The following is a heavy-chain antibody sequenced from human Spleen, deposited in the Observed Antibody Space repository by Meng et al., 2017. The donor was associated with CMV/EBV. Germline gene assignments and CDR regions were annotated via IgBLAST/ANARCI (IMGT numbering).Heavy chain of an antibody. CDR1: GYTFTSYY. D-gene: IGHD3-10*01. J-gene: IGHJ6*02. CDR2: INPDGGTA. CDR3: AREPGSGSYGMDV. Sequence: ASVKVSCKASGYTFTSYYLHWVRQAPGQGFEWMAIINPDGGTASYAQKFQGRVTVTRDTSTSTVYMELTSLTSEDTAVYYCAREPGSGSYGMDVWGQGTTVTVSS. V-gene: IGHV1-46*01.